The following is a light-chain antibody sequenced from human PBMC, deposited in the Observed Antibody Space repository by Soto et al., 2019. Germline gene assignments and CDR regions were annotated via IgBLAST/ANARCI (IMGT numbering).Light chain of an antibody. CDR1: QSVGRN. CDR2: GAS. Sequence: EIVMTQSPATLSVSPGERATLSCRASQSVGRNLAWYQQKPGQAPRLLIYGASTRATGIPARFSGSGSGTEFTLTISSLQSEDFALYSCQQYNRWPPLTFGGGTKVEIK. V-gene: IGKV3-15*01. CDR3: QQYNRWPPLT. J-gene: IGKJ4*01.